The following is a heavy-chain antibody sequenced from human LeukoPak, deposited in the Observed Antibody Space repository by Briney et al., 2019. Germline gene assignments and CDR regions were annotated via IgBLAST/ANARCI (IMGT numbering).Heavy chain of an antibody. D-gene: IGHD6-19*01. Sequence: SETLSLTCTVSGGSISSSSYYWGWVRQPPGKGLEWIGEINHSGSTNYNPSLKSRVTISVDTSKNQFSLKLSSVTAADTAVYYCARRQWPDYWGQGTLVTVSS. CDR2: INHSGST. CDR3: ARRQWPDY. V-gene: IGHV4-39*07. J-gene: IGHJ4*02. CDR1: GGSISSSSYY.